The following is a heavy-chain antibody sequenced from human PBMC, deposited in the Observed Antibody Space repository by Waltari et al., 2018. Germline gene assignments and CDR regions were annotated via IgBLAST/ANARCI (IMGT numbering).Heavy chain of an antibody. CDR3: ARAGYCSGGSCPTVPHDAFDI. CDR1: GGSISSSSYY. Sequence: QLQLQESGPGLVKPSETLSLTCTVSGGSISSSSYYWGWIRQPPGKGLEWIGSIYYSGSTYYNPSLKSRVTISVDTSKNQFSLKLSSVTAADTAVYYCARAGYCSGGSCPTVPHDAFDIWGQGTMVTVSS. CDR2: IYYSGST. V-gene: IGHV4-39*07. D-gene: IGHD2-15*01. J-gene: IGHJ3*02.